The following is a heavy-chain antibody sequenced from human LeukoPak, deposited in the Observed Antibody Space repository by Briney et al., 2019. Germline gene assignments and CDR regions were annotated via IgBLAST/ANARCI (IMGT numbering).Heavy chain of an antibody. J-gene: IGHJ5*02. CDR1: GFTFSSYG. CDR3: AKDYSKTSYYGSGTYYRPNWFDP. V-gene: IGHV3-30*02. D-gene: IGHD3-10*01. Sequence: PGGSLRLSCGASGFTFSSYGMHWVRQAPGKGLEWVAFIRYDGSNKYYADSVKGRFTISRDNSKNTLYLQMNSLRAEDTAVYYCAKDYSKTSYYGSGTYYRPNWFDPWGQGTLVTVSS. CDR2: IRYDGSNK.